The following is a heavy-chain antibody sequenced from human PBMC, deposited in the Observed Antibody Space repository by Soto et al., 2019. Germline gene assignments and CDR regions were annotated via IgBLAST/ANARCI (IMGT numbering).Heavy chain of an antibody. Sequence: QVQLVQSGAEVKKPGSSVKVSCKASGGTFSSYAISWVRQAPGQGLEWMGGIIPIFGTANYAQKFQGRVTITADESTSTAYMELSSLRSEDTAVYYCARNPYCGGACYSTPFDYWGQGTLVTVSS. V-gene: IGHV1-69*12. CDR1: GGTFSSYA. J-gene: IGHJ4*02. D-gene: IGHD2-21*02. CDR3: ARNPYCGGACYSTPFDY. CDR2: IIPIFGTA.